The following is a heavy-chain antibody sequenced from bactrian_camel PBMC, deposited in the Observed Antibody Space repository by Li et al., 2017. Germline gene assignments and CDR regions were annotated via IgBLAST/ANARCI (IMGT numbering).Heavy chain of an antibody. J-gene: IGHJ4*01. CDR2: IYMIGGST. Sequence: HVQLVESGGGSVQVGGSLRLSCVASGDTIGRYCMGWFRQAPGKEREGVAMIYMIGGSTYYVGSVEGRFTISRDNAKNTVYLEMNNLKPEDTAMYYCAAEETPCSYDVAVGEYSFWGQGTQVTVS. CDR3: AAEETPCSYDVAVGEYSF. CDR1: GDTIGRYC. D-gene: IGHD3*01. V-gene: IGHV3-3*01.